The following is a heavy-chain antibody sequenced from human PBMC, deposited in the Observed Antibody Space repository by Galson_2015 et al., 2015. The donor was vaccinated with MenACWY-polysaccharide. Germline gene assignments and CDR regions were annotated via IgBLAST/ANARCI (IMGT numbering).Heavy chain of an antibody. CDR2: MYNSVTS. J-gene: IGHJ6*03. Sequence: SETLSLTCTVSGGSISGYYWSWVRQSPGKGLEWIAYMYNSVTSNYNPSLKSRVTMSLETSKNQISLKLSSVTAADTAVYYCARFAHYEFWSRTRYSYYYMDVWGKGTTVTVSS. CDR3: ARFAHYEFWSRTRYSYYYMDV. D-gene: IGHD3-3*01. CDR1: GGSISGYY. V-gene: IGHV4-59*01.